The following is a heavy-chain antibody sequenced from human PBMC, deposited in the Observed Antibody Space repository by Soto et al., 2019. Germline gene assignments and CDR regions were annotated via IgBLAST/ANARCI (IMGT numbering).Heavy chain of an antibody. CDR3: VKDSWWLVSFDH. CDR2: ISYDGGHM. D-gene: IGHD6-19*01. J-gene: IGHJ4*02. CDR1: VFAFKSYG. Sequence: PGGSLRLSCAASVFAFKSYGMRWVRQAPGRGLEWVAAISYDGGHMYYADSVKGRFTISRDNSKNTLYLQMTSLRPEDTAVYYCVKDSWWLVSFDHWGQGTLVTVSS. V-gene: IGHV3-30*18.